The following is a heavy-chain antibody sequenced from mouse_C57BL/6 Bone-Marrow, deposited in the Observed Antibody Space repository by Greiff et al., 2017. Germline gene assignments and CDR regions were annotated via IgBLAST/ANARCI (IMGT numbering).Heavy chain of an antibody. CDR2: LDPSDSYT. Sequence: QVQLQQSGAELVKPGASVKLSCKASGYTFTSYWMQWVKQRPGQGLEWIGDLDPSDSYTNYNPKFKGTATLTVDTSSSTAYMQLSRLTSEDSAVYYCARERAVDNDYGGQGTTLTVSS. CDR1: GYTFTSYW. D-gene: IGHD1-1*01. V-gene: IGHV1-50*01. J-gene: IGHJ2*01. CDR3: ARERAVDNDY.